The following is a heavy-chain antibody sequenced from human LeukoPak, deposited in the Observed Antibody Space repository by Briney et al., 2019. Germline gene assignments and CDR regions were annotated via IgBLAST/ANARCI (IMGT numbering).Heavy chain of an antibody. Sequence: GGSLRLSCAASGFTFSSYGMHWVRQAPGKGLEWVAVIWYDVSNKYYADSVKGRFTISRDNSKNTLYLQMNSLRAEDTAVYYCATTLYSSGWYPSFDYWGQGTLVTVSS. CDR3: ATTLYSSGWYPSFDY. CDR1: GFTFSSYG. J-gene: IGHJ4*02. D-gene: IGHD6-19*01. V-gene: IGHV3-33*01. CDR2: IWYDVSNK.